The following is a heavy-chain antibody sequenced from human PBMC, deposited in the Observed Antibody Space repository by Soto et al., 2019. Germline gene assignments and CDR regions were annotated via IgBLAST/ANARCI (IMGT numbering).Heavy chain of an antibody. CDR1: GYTFTSYD. Sequence: GASVKVSCKASGYTFTSYDINWVRQATGQGLEWMGWMNPNSGNTGYAQKFQGRVTMTRNTSISTAYMELSSLRSEDTAAYYCARRGVDGNSSSWYVIGYYYGMDVWGQGTTVTVSS. D-gene: IGHD6-13*01. J-gene: IGHJ6*02. V-gene: IGHV1-8*01. CDR2: MNPNSGNT. CDR3: ARRGVDGNSSSWYVIGYYYGMDV.